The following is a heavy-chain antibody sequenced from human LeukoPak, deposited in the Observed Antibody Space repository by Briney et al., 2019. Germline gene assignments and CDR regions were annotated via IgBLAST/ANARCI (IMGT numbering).Heavy chain of an antibody. D-gene: IGHD2-15*01. Sequence: ASVKVSCKASGYTFTSYYMHWVRQAPGQGLEWMGIINPSGGSTSYAQKFQGRVTMTRDMSTSTVYMELSSLRSDDTAVYYCARGGYCSGGSCYRPIYYYYYMDVWGKGTTVTVSS. CDR1: GYTFTSYY. CDR3: ARGGYCSGGSCYRPIYYYYYMDV. J-gene: IGHJ6*03. V-gene: IGHV1-46*01. CDR2: INPSGGST.